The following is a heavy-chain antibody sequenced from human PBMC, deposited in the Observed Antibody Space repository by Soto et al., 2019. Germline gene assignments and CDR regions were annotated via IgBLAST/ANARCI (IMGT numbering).Heavy chain of an antibody. D-gene: IGHD3-22*01. V-gene: IGHV4-31*03. Sequence: SETLSLSCTVSGGSISSGGDYWSWIRQHPGKGLEWIGYIYYSGSTYYNPSLKSRVTISVDTSKNQFSLKLSSVTAADTAVYYCARGEDDSSGYQGGDYYYYYGMDVWGQGTTVTVSS. CDR2: IYYSGST. CDR1: GGSISSGGDY. J-gene: IGHJ6*02. CDR3: ARGEDDSSGYQGGDYYYYYGMDV.